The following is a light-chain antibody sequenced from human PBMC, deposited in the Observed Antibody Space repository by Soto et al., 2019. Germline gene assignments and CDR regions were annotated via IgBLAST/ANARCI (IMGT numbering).Light chain of an antibody. CDR3: QQSYSTLWT. J-gene: IGKJ1*01. V-gene: IGKV1-39*01. Sequence: DIQMTQSPSSLSASVGDRVTITCRASQSISSYLNWYQQKPGKAPKLLIYAASSLQSGVPSRFSGSGSGTDFTLTISILQPEDFARYYCQQSYSTLWTFGQGTKVEIK. CDR2: AAS. CDR1: QSISSY.